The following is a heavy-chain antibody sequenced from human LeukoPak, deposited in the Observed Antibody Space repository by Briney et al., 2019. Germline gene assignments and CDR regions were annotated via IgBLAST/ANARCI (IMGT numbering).Heavy chain of an antibody. CDR3: ARALPSSWYYFDY. V-gene: IGHV3-48*03. D-gene: IGHD6-13*01. Sequence: GGSLRLFCAASGFGFSSCEMNWVRQAPGKGLEWVSYISSSGSTIHYADSVKGRFTISRDNAKNSLYLQMNSLRAEDTAVYYCARALPSSWYYFDYWGQGTLVTVSS. J-gene: IGHJ4*02. CDR2: ISSSGSTI. CDR1: GFGFSSCE.